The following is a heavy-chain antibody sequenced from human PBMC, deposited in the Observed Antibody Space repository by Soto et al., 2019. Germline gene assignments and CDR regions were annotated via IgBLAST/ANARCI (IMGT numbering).Heavy chain of an antibody. D-gene: IGHD6-13*01. CDR3: ARDGRAAADY. J-gene: IGHJ4*02. V-gene: IGHV3-11*01. CDR2: ISSSGSTI. CDR1: VFTLSDYY. Sequence: GGSRRLSCSSSVFTLSDYYMSWIRQAPGKGLEWVSYISSSGSTIYYADSVKGRFTISRDNAKNSLYLQMNSLRAEDTAVYYCARDGRAAADYWGQGTLVTVSS.